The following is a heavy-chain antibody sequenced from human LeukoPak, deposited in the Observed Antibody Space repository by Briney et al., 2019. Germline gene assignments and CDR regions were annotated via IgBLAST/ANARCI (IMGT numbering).Heavy chain of an antibody. CDR3: ARDNLYSSSWYGVEWFDP. CDR1: GYTFTNFA. CDR2: INTNTGSP. D-gene: IGHD6-13*01. Sequence: ASVKVSCKASGYTFTNFAMNWVRQPPGQGLEWMGWINTNTGSPTYAQGFTGRFVFSLDTSVSTAYLQISSLKAEDTAVYYCARDNLYSSSWYGVEWFDPWGQGTLVTVSS. V-gene: IGHV7-4-1*02. J-gene: IGHJ5*02.